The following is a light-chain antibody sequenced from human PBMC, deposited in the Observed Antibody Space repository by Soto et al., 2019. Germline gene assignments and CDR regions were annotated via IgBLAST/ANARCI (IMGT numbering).Light chain of an antibody. V-gene: IGLV1-51*01. CDR2: NDD. CDR3: GSWDSSLSAYV. J-gene: IGLJ1*01. CDR1: SSNIGGNS. Sequence: QSVMTQPPSVSAAPGQRVTISCSGSSSNIGGNSVSWYQQLPGTAPKLLIYNDDKRPSGIPVRFSGSKSGTSATLGITGFQIGDEADYYCGSWDSSLSAYVFGTGTKVTVL.